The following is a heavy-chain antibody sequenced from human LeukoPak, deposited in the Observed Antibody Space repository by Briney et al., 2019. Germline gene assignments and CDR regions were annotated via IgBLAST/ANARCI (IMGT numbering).Heavy chain of an antibody. CDR3: ARLDLGYFFDY. CDR1: GYTFTSYG. Sequence: ASVKVSCKASGYTFTSYGISWVRQAPGQGLEWMGWISAYNGNTNYVQKFQGRVTMTTDTFTSTAYTELRSLRSDDTAVYYCARLDLGYFFDYWGQGTLVTVSS. J-gene: IGHJ4*02. D-gene: IGHD3/OR15-3a*01. CDR2: ISAYNGNT. V-gene: IGHV1-18*01.